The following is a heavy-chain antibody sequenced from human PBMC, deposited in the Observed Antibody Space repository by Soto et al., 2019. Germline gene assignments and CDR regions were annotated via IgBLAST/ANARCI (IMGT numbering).Heavy chain of an antibody. CDR1: GFTFSGSA. V-gene: IGHV3-73*01. CDR2: IRSKANSYAT. D-gene: IGHD2-15*01. J-gene: IGHJ4*02. CDR3: TRRGVDNCSGGSCYSPLDY. Sequence: GGSLRLSCAASGFTFSGSAMHWVRQASGKGLEWVGRIRSKANSYATAYAASVKGRFTISRDDSKNTAYLQMNSLKTEDTAVYYCTRRGVDNCSGGSCYSPLDYWGQGTLVTVSS.